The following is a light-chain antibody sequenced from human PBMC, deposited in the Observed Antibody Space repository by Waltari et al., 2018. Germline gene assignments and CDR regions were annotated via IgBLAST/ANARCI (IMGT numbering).Light chain of an antibody. Sequence: DIQMTQSPSSLSASVGDRVTITCRASQSISSYLNWYQQKPGKAPKLLIYAASSLQSGFPSRFSGSGSGTDFTLTISSLQPEDFATYYCQQSYSILFTFGPGTKVDIK. CDR3: QQSYSILFT. CDR1: QSISSY. CDR2: AAS. J-gene: IGKJ3*01. V-gene: IGKV1-39*01.